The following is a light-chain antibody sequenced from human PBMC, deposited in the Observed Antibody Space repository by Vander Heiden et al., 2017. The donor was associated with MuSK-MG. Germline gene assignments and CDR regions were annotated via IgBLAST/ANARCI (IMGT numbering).Light chain of an antibody. CDR3: QVGNGDGDQLV. J-gene: IGLJ2*01. CDR2: DDT. Sequence: SYVLTQPPSVSVAPGQPARITCGGNNVARMSVHWYQQNPGQAPVLVVYDDTDRPSGIPERFSGAKSGNTATLTISSVETGEEADVDGQVGNGDGDQLVFGGGTKLTGL. V-gene: IGLV3-21*02. CDR1: NVARMS.